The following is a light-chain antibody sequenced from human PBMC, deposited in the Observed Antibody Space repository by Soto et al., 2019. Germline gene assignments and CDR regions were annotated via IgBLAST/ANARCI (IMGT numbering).Light chain of an antibody. V-gene: IGLV2-18*02. CDR1: SSDVGSYNR. CDR2: EVS. Sequence: QSVLTQPPSVSGSPGQSVTISCTGTSSDVGSYNRVSWYQQPPGTAPKLMIYEVSNRPSGVPDRFSGSKSGNTASLTISGLQADDEADYYCCSLTTSHTYVFGSGTKLTVL. CDR3: CSLTTSHTYV. J-gene: IGLJ1*01.